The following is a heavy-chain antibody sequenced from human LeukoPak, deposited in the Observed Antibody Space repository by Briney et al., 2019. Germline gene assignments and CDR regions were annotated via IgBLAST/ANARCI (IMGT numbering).Heavy chain of an antibody. CDR3: ARATQYCSSGSCYDTWFDP. Sequence: PGRSLRLSCAASGFTFSSYSINWVRQAPGKGLEWVSSISSSSSYIYYADSVKGRFTISRDNAKNSLYLQMNSLRAEDTAVYYCARATQYCSSGSCYDTWFDPWGQGTLVTVSS. CDR1: GFTFSSYS. V-gene: IGHV3-21*01. CDR2: ISSSSSYI. J-gene: IGHJ5*02. D-gene: IGHD2-15*01.